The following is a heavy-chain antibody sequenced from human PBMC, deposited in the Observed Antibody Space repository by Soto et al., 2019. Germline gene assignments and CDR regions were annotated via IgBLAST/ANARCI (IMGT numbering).Heavy chain of an antibody. V-gene: IGHV4-59*01. Sequence: SETLSLTCTVSGGSISSYYWSWIRQPPGKGLEWIGYIYYSGSTNYNPSLKSRVTISVDTSKNQFSLKLSSVTAADTAVYYCAREAMARGVYTSDSWRHGTLGTVSS. J-gene: IGHJ5*01. CDR1: GGSISSYY. CDR2: IYYSGST. CDR3: AREAMARGVYTSDS. D-gene: IGHD3-10*01.